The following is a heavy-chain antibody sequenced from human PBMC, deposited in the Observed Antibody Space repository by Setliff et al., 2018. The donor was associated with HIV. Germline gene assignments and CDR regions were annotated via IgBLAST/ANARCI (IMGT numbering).Heavy chain of an antibody. CDR1: GYSISIGYY. D-gene: IGHD3-10*01. Sequence: PSETLSLTCAVSGYSISIGYYWGWIRQPPGKGLEWIGNIYHSGSTYYNPSLKSRVTISVDTSKNLFSLKVNSVTAADTAVYYCARHDITLVRGLVWGQGTTVTVSS. V-gene: IGHV4-38-2*01. J-gene: IGHJ6*02. CDR2: IYHSGST. CDR3: ARHDITLVRGLV.